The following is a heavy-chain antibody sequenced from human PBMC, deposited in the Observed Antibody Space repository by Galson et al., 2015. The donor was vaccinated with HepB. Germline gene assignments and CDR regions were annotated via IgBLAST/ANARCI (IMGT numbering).Heavy chain of an antibody. Sequence: SVKVSCKASGGTFSSYATSWVRQAPGQGLEWMGGIIPIFGTANYAQKFQGRVTITADESTSTAYMELSSLRSEDTAVYYCARGGSGSYYGSSNYWGQGTLVTVSS. CDR2: IIPIFGTA. CDR3: ARGGSGSYYGSSNY. CDR1: GGTFSSYA. D-gene: IGHD1-26*01. J-gene: IGHJ4*02. V-gene: IGHV1-69*13.